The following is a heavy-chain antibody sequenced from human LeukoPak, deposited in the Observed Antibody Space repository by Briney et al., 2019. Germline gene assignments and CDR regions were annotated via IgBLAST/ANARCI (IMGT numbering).Heavy chain of an antibody. J-gene: IGHJ5*02. Sequence: SETLSLTCTVSGGSISSSSYYWSWIRQPPGKGLEWIGEINHSGSTNYNPSLKSRVTISVDTSKNQFSLKLSSVTAADTAVYYCARGRPYAAAGRGGWFDPWGQGTLVTVSS. D-gene: IGHD6-13*01. V-gene: IGHV4-39*07. CDR2: INHSGST. CDR3: ARGRPYAAAGRGGWFDP. CDR1: GGSISSSSYY.